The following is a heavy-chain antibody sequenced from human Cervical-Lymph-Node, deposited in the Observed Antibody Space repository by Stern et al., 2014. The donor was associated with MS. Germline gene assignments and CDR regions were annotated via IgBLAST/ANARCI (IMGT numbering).Heavy chain of an antibody. CDR2: TSPYFGGA. D-gene: IGHD6-13*01. J-gene: IGHJ4*02. CDR3: ARHQGGIAAD. Sequence: VQLVQSGAEVKQPESSVKVSCKASGGSFSSLDINWVRQAPGQGLEWLGGTSPYFGGANYAQNFQGRVTCSADESTSTAYMELSSLRSEDTAVYYCARHQGGIAADWGQGTLVTVSS. V-gene: IGHV1-69*01. CDR1: GGSFSSLD.